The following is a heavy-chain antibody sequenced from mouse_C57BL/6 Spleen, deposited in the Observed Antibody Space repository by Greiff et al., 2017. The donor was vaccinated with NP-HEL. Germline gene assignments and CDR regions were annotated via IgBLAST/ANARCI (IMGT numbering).Heavy chain of an antibody. CDR3: AARITTGGVMDY. CDR2: IDPSDSYT. D-gene: IGHD1-1*01. CDR1: GYTFTSYW. J-gene: IGHJ4*01. V-gene: IGHV1-69*01. Sequence: VQLQQPGAELVMPGASVKLSCKASGYTFTSYWMHWVKQRPGQGLEWIGEIDPSDSYTNYNQKFKGKSTLTVDKSSSTAYMQLSSLTSEDSAVYDCAARITTGGVMDYWGQGTAVTVSS.